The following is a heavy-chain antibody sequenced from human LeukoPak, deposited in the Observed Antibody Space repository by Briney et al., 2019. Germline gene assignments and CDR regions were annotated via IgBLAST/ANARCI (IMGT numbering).Heavy chain of an antibody. CDR1: GYTFTSYD. CDR2: MNPNSGNT. J-gene: IGHJ5*02. CDR3: ARGQVGYSYGYRDWFDP. V-gene: IGHV1-8*01. Sequence: GASVKVSCKASGYTFTSYDINWVRQATGQGLEWMGWMNPNSGNTGYAQKFQGRVTMTRNTSISTAYMELSSLRSEDTAAYYCARGQVGYSYGYRDWFDPWGQGTLVTVSS. D-gene: IGHD5-18*01.